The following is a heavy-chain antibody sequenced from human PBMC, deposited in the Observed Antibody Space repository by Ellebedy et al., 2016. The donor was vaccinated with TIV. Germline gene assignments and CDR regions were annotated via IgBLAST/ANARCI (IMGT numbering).Heavy chain of an antibody. Sequence: SETLSLTCSVSGGPFSSSRYYWGWIRQPPGKGLEWIGSIFSGGSTYYNPSLKSRVTISVDTSKNQFSLKLSSVTAADTAVYYCARHGGYDWGWEYYFDYWGQGTLVTVSS. CDR2: IFSGGST. D-gene: IGHD5-12*01. J-gene: IGHJ4*02. V-gene: IGHV4-39*01. CDR1: GGPFSSSRYY. CDR3: ARHGGYDWGWEYYFDY.